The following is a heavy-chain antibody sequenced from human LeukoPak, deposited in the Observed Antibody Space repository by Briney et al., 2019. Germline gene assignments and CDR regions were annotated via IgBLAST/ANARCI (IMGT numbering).Heavy chain of an antibody. CDR3: ARERFPIFRTNHRGAFDI. CDR1: GGSISSYY. CDR2: IYHSGST. D-gene: IGHD2-8*01. V-gene: IGHV4-59*12. Sequence: SETLSLTCTVSGGSISSYYWSWIRQPPGKGLEWFGEIYHSGSTNYNPSLKSRVTISVDKSKNQFSLKLSSVTAADTAVYYCARERFPIFRTNHRGAFDIWGQGTMVTVSS. J-gene: IGHJ3*02.